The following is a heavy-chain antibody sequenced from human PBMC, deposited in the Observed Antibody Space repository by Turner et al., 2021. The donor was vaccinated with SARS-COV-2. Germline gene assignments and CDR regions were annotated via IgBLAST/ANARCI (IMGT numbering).Heavy chain of an antibody. J-gene: IGHJ6*02. CDR1: GGSISSSSYY. Sequence: QLQLQESGPGLVKPSETLSLTCPVPGGSISSSSYYWGWIRQPPGKGLEWIGSIYYSGSTYYNPSLKSRVTISVDTSKNQFSLKLSSVTAADTAVYYCAGEEVVFRASHTLYYYGMDVWGQGTTVTVSS. V-gene: IGHV4-39*01. CDR2: IYYSGST. D-gene: IGHD3-22*01. CDR3: AGEEVVFRASHTLYYYGMDV.